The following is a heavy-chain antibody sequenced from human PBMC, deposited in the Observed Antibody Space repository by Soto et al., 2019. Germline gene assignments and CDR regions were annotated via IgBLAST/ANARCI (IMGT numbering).Heavy chain of an antibody. CDR2: ISNSSSTK. CDR3: ARDGLAVAGPTRNYCFDY. V-gene: IGHV3-48*02. D-gene: IGHD6-19*01. Sequence: PWGSLRLSCAASGFTFSSYAMHLVRQAPGKGLEWVAYISNSSSTKYYADSVKGRFTISRDNAKNSLYLQMNSLRDEDTAVYYCARDGLAVAGPTRNYCFDYWGQGTLVTVSS. J-gene: IGHJ4*02. CDR1: GFTFSSYA.